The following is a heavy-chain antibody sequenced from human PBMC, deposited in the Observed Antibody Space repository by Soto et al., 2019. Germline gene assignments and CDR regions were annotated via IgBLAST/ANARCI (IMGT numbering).Heavy chain of an antibody. CDR1: GFTFSYYW. CDR2: IHSDGSNT. CDR3: ARGDRGAFDI. D-gene: IGHD1-26*01. Sequence: EVQLVESGGGLVQPGESLRLSCAASGFTFSYYWMHWVRQAPGKGLVWVSRIHSDGSNTTYADSVKGRFTISRDNARNTVYLQMISLRVEDTAVYYCARGDRGAFDIWGQGTVVTVSS. V-gene: IGHV3-74*01. J-gene: IGHJ3*02.